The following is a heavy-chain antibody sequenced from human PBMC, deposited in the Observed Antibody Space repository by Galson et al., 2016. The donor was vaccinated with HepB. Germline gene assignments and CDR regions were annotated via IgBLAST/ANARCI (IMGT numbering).Heavy chain of an antibody. V-gene: IGHV3-11*01. Sequence: SLRLSCAASGFTFTDYGMHWIRQAPGKGLEWVSYISTSGSTIYHADSVKGRFTISRDNAKNSLYLQMNSLRAEDTAVYYCTSRGAAVAAVYWGQGTLVTVSS. D-gene: IGHD2-15*01. CDR2: ISTSGSTI. CDR3: TSRGAAVAAVY. J-gene: IGHJ4*02. CDR1: GFTFTDYG.